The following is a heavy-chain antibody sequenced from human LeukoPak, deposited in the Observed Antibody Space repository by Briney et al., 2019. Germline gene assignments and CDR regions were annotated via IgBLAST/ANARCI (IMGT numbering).Heavy chain of an antibody. V-gene: IGHV3-23*01. J-gene: IGHJ4*02. Sequence: GGSLRLSCAASGFTFSSYAMSWVRQAPGKGLEWVSAISGSGGSTYYADSVKGRFTISRDNSKNTLYLQMNSLRAKDTAVYYCAKYDYYDSSGYYSDYWGQGTLVTVSS. CDR3: AKYDYYDSSGYYSDY. CDR1: GFTFSSYA. D-gene: IGHD3-22*01. CDR2: ISGSGGST.